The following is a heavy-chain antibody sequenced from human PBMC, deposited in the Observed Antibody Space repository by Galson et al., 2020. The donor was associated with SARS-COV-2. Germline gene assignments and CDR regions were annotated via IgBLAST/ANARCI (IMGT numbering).Heavy chain of an antibody. Sequence: GESLKISCAASGFTFSSYGMHWVRQAPGKGLEWVAFIRYDGSNKYYADSVKGRFTISRDNSKNTLYLQMNSLRAEDTAVYYCAFSSGHGGRGDAFDIWGQGTMVTVSS. J-gene: IGHJ3*02. CDR1: GFTFSSYG. D-gene: IGHD6-19*01. CDR3: AFSSGHGGRGDAFDI. V-gene: IGHV3-30*02. CDR2: IRYDGSNK.